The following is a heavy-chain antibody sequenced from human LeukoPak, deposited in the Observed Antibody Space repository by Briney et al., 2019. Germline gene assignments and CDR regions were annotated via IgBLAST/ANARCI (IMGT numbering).Heavy chain of an antibody. V-gene: IGHV3-48*03. CDR3: ARDLLNYYDSSGSFDY. Sequence: GGSLSLPCAASGFTFSTYEMDWVRQAPGKGLEWVSYISSTSTTIYYADSVKGRFTISRDNAKNSLYLQMNSLRAEDTAVYYCARDLLNYYDSSGSFDYWGQGNLVTVSS. CDR2: ISSTSTTI. CDR1: GFTFSTYE. J-gene: IGHJ4*02. D-gene: IGHD3-22*01.